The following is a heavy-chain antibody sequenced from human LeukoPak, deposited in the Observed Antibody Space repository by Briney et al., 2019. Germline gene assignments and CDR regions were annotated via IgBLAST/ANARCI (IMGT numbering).Heavy chain of an antibody. Sequence: SQTLSLTCTVSGASFNRYDHYWNWTRESPGKGLEGIGSIYPSGMLYNSPSLESRVTLSRDTSQNQFSLNLNSLTAPDTAVSLCTRGLDGRELGYWGQGILVRVSS. CDR2: IYPSGML. CDR3: TRGLDGRELGY. J-gene: IGHJ4*02. D-gene: IGHD5-24*01. V-gene: IGHV4-30-4*08. CDR1: GASFNRYDHY.